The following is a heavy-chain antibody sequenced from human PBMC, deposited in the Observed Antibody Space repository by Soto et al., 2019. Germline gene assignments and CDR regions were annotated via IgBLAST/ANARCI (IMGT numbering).Heavy chain of an antibody. Sequence: QVQLVESGGCLVKPGGSLRLSCAASGFTFSDYYMSWIRQAPGKGLEWVSYISSSGSTIYYADSVKGRFTISRDNAKNSLYLQMNSLRAEDTAVYYCARAREKPQRWLQPLGYWGQGTLVTVSS. D-gene: IGHD5-12*01. CDR1: GFTFSDYY. CDR3: ARAREKPQRWLQPLGY. CDR2: ISSSGSTI. V-gene: IGHV3-11*01. J-gene: IGHJ4*02.